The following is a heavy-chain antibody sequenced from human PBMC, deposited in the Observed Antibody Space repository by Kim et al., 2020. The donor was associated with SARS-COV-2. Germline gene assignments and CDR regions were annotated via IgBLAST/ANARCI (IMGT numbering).Heavy chain of an antibody. V-gene: IGHV4-31*03. Sequence: SETLSLTCTVSGGSISSDGYYWSWIRQHPGKGLEWLGYIYYTGSTYYTPSLKSRVTMSKDTSKNLFSLTLTSVTAADTAVYYCARVWRRGGYGDPNWFDPWGQGTLVTVSS. CDR3: ARVWRRGGYGDPNWFDP. J-gene: IGHJ5*02. CDR1: GGSISSDGYY. CDR2: IYYTGST. D-gene: IGHD4-17*01.